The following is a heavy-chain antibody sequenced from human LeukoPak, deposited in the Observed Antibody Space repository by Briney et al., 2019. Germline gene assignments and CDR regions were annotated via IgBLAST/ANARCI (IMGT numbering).Heavy chain of an antibody. CDR2: ISSSSSYI. CDR3: AKDAGSGYFDY. V-gene: IGHV3-21*01. CDR1: GFTFSSYA. Sequence: GGPLSLSCAASGFTFSSYALSWFRQAPGKGLEWVSAISSSSSYIYYADAVKGRFHISRDNANISLYLQMNGLRAEDTAVYYCAKDAGSGYFDYWGQGTLVSVSS. J-gene: IGHJ4*02. D-gene: IGHD6-19*01.